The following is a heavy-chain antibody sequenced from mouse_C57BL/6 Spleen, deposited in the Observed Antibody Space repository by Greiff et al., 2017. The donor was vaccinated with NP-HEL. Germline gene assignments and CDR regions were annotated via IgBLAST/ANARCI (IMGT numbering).Heavy chain of an antibody. D-gene: IGHD2-2*01. CDR2: IHPNSGST. Sequence: QVHVKQPGAELVKPGASVKLSCKASGYTFTSYWMHWVKQRPGQGLEWIGMIHPNSGSTNYNEKFKSKATLTVDKSSSTAYMQLSSLTSEDSAVYYCARYDYGYDGVDYWGQGTTLTVSS. J-gene: IGHJ2*01. CDR1: GYTFTSYW. CDR3: ARYDYGYDGVDY. V-gene: IGHV1-64*01.